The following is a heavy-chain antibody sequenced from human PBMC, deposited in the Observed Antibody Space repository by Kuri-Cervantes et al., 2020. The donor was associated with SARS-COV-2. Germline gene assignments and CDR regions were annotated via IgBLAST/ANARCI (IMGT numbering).Heavy chain of an antibody. CDR1: GGSFSGYY. D-gene: IGHD3-22*01. CDR2: INHSGST. J-gene: IGHJ3*02. CDR3: ARVHDSSGYKSLDI. V-gene: IGHV4-34*01. Sequence: ETLSLTCAVYGGSFSGYYWSWIRQPPGKGLEWIGEINHSGSTNYNPSLKSRVTISVDTSKNQFSLKLSSVTAADTAVYYCARVHDSSGYKSLDIWGQGTMVTVSS.